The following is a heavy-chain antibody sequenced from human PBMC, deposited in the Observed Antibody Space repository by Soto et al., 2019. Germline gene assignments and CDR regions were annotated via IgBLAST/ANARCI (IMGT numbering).Heavy chain of an antibody. CDR1: GGSISSGGYY. D-gene: IGHD3-3*01. CDR3: ASTRITIFGVVMAHYFDY. J-gene: IGHJ4*02. CDR2: IYYSGST. V-gene: IGHV4-31*03. Sequence: QVQLQESGPGLVKPSQTLSLTCTVSGGSISSGGYYWSWIRQHPGKGLEWIGYIYYSGSTYYNPSLKSRVTISVDTSKNQCSLKLSSVTAADTAVYYCASTRITIFGVVMAHYFDYWGQGTLVTVSS.